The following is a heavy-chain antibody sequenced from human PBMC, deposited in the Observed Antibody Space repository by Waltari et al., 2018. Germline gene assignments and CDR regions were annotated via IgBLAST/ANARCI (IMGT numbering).Heavy chain of an antibody. CDR3: AGGGYDSTAGGAFDI. D-gene: IGHD3-22*01. V-gene: IGHV4-30-2*01. CDR2: IYHSGST. CDR1: GGSISSGGYS. Sequence: QLQLQESGSGLVKPSQTLSLTCAVSGGSISSGGYSWSWIRQPPGKGLEWIGYIYHSGSTYYHPSLKSRVTISVDRSKNQFSLKLSSVTAADTAVYYCAGGGYDSTAGGAFDIWGQGTMVTVSS. J-gene: IGHJ3*02.